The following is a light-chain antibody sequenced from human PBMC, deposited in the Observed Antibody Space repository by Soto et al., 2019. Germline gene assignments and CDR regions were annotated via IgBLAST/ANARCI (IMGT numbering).Light chain of an antibody. J-gene: IGKJ5*01. CDR3: MQSTQLPPT. V-gene: IGKV2D-29*01. CDR2: EVS. Sequence: IVMTQSQLSLPVTPGQPASISCKSSQSLLHITGETFLFWYLQKPGQAPQLLIYEVSTRVSGVPDRFSGSGSGTDFTLEISRVETDDVGIYYCMQSTQLPPTFGQGTRLEIK. CDR1: QSLLHITGETF.